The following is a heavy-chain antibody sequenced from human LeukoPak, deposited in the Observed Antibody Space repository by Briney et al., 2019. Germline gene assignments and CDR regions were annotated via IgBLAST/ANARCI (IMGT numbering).Heavy chain of an antibody. CDR2: IYTSGST. CDR3: ATAAVGTSTDLYYYYYYMDV. J-gene: IGHJ6*03. D-gene: IGHD6-13*01. Sequence: KRSETLSLTCTVSGGSISSYYWSWIRQPAGKGLEWIGRIYTSGSTNYNPSLKSRVTMSVDTSKNQFSLKLSSVTAADTAVYYCATAAVGTSTDLYYYYYYMDVWGKGTTVTVSS. CDR1: GGSISSYY. V-gene: IGHV4-4*07.